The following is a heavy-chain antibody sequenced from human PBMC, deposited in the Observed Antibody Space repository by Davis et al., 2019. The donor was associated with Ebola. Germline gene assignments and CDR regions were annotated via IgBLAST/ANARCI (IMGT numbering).Heavy chain of an antibody. J-gene: IGHJ4*02. V-gene: IGHV5-51*01. CDR2: IYPGDYEI. Sequence: GESLKISCKASGYSFSTYWIGWVRQMPGKGLESMGVIYPGDYEIKYSPSLQGQVTISVDKASATAYLQWASLKASDSAMYYCARLRRAVTTIDYWGQGTLVTVSS. D-gene: IGHD1-14*01. CDR1: GYSFSTYW. CDR3: ARLRRAVTTIDY.